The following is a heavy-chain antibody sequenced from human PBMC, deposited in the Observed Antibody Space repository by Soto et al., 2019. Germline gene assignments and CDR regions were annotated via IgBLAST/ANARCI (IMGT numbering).Heavy chain of an antibody. CDR1: GGSVTRNVS. V-gene: IGHV4-4*02. Sequence: SETLCLNCAVSGGSVTRNVSWRWVRQPPGKGIEWIGEAYHNGLTDYNPSLKSRVTMSVDTSKNEFSLKLSSVTAADSAVYYCARLITIFGVVMFPGGMEFWGQGTTALVS. CDR3: ARLITIFGVVMFPGGMEF. CDR2: AYHNGLT. J-gene: IGHJ6*02. D-gene: IGHD3-3*01.